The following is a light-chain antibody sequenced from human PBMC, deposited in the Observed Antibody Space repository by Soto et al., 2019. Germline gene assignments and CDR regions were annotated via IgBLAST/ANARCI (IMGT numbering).Light chain of an antibody. CDR2: DDN. CDR1: SSNIGGNS. J-gene: IGLJ1*01. V-gene: IGLV1-51*01. Sequence: QSVLTQPPSVSAAPGQKVTISCSGGSSNIGGNSVSWYQQLPGTAPKLLIYDDNKRPSGIPDRFSGSKSGTSATLGITGFQTGDEADYYCGSWDSSPSAYVLGTGTKV. CDR3: GSWDSSPSAYV.